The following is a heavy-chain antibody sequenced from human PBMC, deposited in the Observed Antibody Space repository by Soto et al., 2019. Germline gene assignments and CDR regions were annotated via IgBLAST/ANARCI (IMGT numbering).Heavy chain of an antibody. J-gene: IGHJ4*02. CDR1: GFTFSIYW. V-gene: IGHV3-74*01. Sequence: EVQLVESGGGLGQPGGSLRLSCAASGFTFSIYWLHWVRQAPGKWLVWVSRINSDGSSTSNADSVKGRFTISRDNAKNTLYLQINSLRADDTGVYYCARGWRASDYWGQGTLVTVSS. CDR3: ARGWRASDY. D-gene: IGHD6-19*01. CDR2: INSDGSST.